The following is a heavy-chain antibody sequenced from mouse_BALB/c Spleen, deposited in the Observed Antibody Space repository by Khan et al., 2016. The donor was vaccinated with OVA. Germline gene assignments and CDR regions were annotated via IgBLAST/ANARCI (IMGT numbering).Heavy chain of an antibody. CDR1: GYTFSSYW. V-gene: IGHV1-9*01. CDR3: ARYDNHWYFDV. J-gene: IGHJ1*01. CDR2: ILPGSGST. D-gene: IGHD2-3*01. Sequence: VQLQESGPELMKPGASVKISCKATGYTFSSYWIEWVKQRPGHGLEWIGEILPGSGSTNYNEKFKGKATFTADTYSNTAYMQLSSLTSEDSAVYYCARYDNHWYFDVWGAGTTVTVSS.